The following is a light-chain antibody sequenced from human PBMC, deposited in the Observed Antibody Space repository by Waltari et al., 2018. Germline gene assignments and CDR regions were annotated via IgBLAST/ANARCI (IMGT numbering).Light chain of an antibody. V-gene: IGLV2-14*01. CDR3: SSYTSSNTLV. CDR1: STDVGGSKY. CDR2: KVI. Sequence: QSALTQPASVSGSPGQSITISCPGTSTDVGGSKYVSWYQQYPGKAPKLMIYKVIGRPSGVSDRFSGSKSGDTASLTISGLQAEDEADYFCSSYTSSNTLVFGGGTKLTVL. J-gene: IGLJ3*02.